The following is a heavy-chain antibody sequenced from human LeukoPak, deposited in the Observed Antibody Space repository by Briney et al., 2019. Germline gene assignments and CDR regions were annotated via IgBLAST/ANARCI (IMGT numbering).Heavy chain of an antibody. CDR3: ARQLGAYSYPFDI. Sequence: PSETLSLTCIVSGGSISSSSYYWGWIRPPPGKGLEWIGSIYYSGSTLYNPYLTSRVTISVDTSKNQFSLRLISVTAADTAVYYCARQLGAYSYPFDIWGQGTKVTVCS. V-gene: IGHV4-39*01. CDR1: GGSISSSSYY. J-gene: IGHJ3*02. D-gene: IGHD3-16*01. CDR2: IYYSGST.